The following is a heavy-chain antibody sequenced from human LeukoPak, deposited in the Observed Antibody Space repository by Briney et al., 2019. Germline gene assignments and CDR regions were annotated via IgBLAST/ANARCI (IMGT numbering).Heavy chain of an antibody. J-gene: IGHJ5*02. CDR2: ISGSGDNA. Sequence: GGSLRLSCAASGFTFSSYAMSWVRQAPGKGLQWVSAISGSGDNAYYADSVKGRFTISRDNSKNTLHLQMNSLRAEDTAVYYCAKDSRTFDPWGQGTLVTVSS. V-gene: IGHV3-23*01. D-gene: IGHD3/OR15-3a*01. CDR3: AKDSRTFDP. CDR1: GFTFSSYA.